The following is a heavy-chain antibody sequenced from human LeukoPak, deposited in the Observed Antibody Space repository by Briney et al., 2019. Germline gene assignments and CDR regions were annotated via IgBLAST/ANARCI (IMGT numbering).Heavy chain of an antibody. CDR1: GGTFSSYA. J-gene: IGHJ4*02. CDR3: ARDGSGEWQIGY. CDR2: IIPILGIA. D-gene: IGHD3-10*01. V-gene: IGHV1-69*04. Sequence: EASVKVSCKASGGTFSSYAISWVRQAPGQGLEWMGRIIPILGIANYAQKFQGRVTITADKSTSTAYMELSSLRSEDTAVYFCARDGSGEWQIGYWGQGTLVTVSS.